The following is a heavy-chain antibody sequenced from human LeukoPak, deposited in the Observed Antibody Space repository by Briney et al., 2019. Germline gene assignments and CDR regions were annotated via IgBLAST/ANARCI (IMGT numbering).Heavy chain of an antibody. CDR2: MNQDGSEK. CDR3: ATYTHWVAGDV. V-gene: IGHV3-7*01. Sequence: GGSLRLSCAASGFTFSDSWMSWVRQAPGKGLEWVANMNQDGSEKDYVDSVKGRFTISRDNARNSLYLQMGSLRAEDTAVYYCATYTHWVAGDVWGQGTTVTASS. CDR1: GFTFSDSW. D-gene: IGHD3-16*01. J-gene: IGHJ6*02.